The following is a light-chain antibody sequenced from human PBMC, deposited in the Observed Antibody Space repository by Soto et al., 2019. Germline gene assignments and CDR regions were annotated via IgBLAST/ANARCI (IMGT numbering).Light chain of an antibody. CDR1: SSDVGAYNY. J-gene: IGLJ1*01. CDR2: ELT. V-gene: IGLV2-8*01. CDR3: SSYAGSNNFV. Sequence: QSALTQPPSVSGSPGQSVTISCTGTSSDVGAYNYVSWYQQHPGKAPKLVIYELTKRPSGVPDRSSGSKSGDTASLTVSGLQAEDEADYYCSSYAGSNNFVFGTGTKVTVL.